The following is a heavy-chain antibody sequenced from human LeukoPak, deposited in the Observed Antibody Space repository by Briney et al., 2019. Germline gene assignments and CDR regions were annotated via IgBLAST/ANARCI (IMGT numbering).Heavy chain of an antibody. CDR1: GGSISISNYY. V-gene: IGHV4-39*02. D-gene: IGHD2-2*01. CDR3: ARGPTYQPIDY. Sequence: SETLSLTCTVSGGSISISNYYWVWIRQPPGKGLEWIASIHYSETTYYNPSLKSRVTISVDTSKNHFSLKLSSVTAADTAVYYCARGPTYQPIDYWGQGTLVTVSS. J-gene: IGHJ4*02. CDR2: IHYSETT.